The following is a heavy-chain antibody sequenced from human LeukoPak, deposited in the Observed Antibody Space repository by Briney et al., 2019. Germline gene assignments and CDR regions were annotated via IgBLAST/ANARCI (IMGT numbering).Heavy chain of an antibody. CDR2: INPNSGGT. D-gene: IGHD3-9*01. CDR3: ARGGFERYFDWLSYWFDP. J-gene: IGHJ5*02. Sequence: ASVKVSCKASGYTFTGYYMHWVRQAPGQGLEWMGWINPNSGGTNYAQKLQGRVTMTRDTSISTAYMELSRLRSDDTAVYYCARGGFERYFDWLSYWFDPWGQGTLVTVSS. CDR1: GYTFTGYY. V-gene: IGHV1-2*02.